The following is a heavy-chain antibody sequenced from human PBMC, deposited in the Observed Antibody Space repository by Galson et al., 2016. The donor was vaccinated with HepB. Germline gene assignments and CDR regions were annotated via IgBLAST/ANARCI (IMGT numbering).Heavy chain of an antibody. CDR2: IWYDGTNK. V-gene: IGHV3-33*01. CDR3: AREGAIDDSRGAARDYNYGMDD. D-gene: IGHD3-22*01. Sequence: SLRLSCAASGFTFSAYGMHWVRQAPGKGLEWVAVIWYDGTNKYYADSVKGRFTISRDNSKNTLYLQTNSLRAEDTAVYYCAREGAIDDSRGAARDYNYGMDDWGQGTAVTVSS. CDR1: GFTFSAYG. J-gene: IGHJ6*02.